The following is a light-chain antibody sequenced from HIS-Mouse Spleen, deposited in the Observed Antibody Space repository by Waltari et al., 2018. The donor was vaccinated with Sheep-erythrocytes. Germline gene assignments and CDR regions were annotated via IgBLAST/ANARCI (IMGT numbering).Light chain of an antibody. CDR3: SSYAGSNNWV. CDR2: EVS. CDR1: SSDVGGYNY. Sequence: QSALTQPPSASGSPGQSVTISCTGTSSDVGGYNYVPWYQQHPGKAPKLMIYEVSKRPSGVPDRFSCSKAGNTASLTVSGLQAEDEADYYCSSYAGSNNWVFGGGTKLTVL. J-gene: IGLJ3*02. V-gene: IGLV2-8*01.